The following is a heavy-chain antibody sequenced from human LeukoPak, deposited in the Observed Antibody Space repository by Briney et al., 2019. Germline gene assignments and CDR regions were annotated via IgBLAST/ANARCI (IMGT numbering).Heavy chain of an antibody. Sequence: PSETLSLTCTVSGGSISNYFWSWIRQPPGKGLEWIGFIHHSGTKYSPSLKSRVTISLETSKNQFSLKVNSVTAADTAVYYCARDLERDVIGGSDPWGQGTLVTVSS. CDR1: GGSISNYF. CDR3: ARDLERDVIGGSDP. J-gene: IGHJ5*02. V-gene: IGHV4-59*01. CDR2: IHHSGT. D-gene: IGHD2-15*01.